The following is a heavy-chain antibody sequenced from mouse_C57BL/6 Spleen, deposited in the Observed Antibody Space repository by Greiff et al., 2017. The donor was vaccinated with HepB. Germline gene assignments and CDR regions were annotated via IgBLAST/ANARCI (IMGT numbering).Heavy chain of an antibody. V-gene: IGHV2-2*01. CDR1: GFSLTSYG. CDR3: ARTGSSSYYYAMDY. J-gene: IGHJ4*01. D-gene: IGHD1-1*01. Sequence: LQESGPGLVQPSQSLSITCTVSGFSLTSYGIHWVRQSPGKGLEWLGVIWSGGSTDYNAAFISRLSISKDNSKSQVFFKMNSLQADDTAIYYCARTGSSSYYYAMDYWGQGTSVTVSS. CDR2: IWSGGST.